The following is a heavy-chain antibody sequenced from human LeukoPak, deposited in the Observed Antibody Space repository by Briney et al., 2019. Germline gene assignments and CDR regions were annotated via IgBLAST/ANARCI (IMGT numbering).Heavy chain of an antibody. D-gene: IGHD3-22*01. CDR1: GFTLSSYS. V-gene: IGHV3-21*01. J-gene: IGHJ6*02. CDR3: ARDRYYYDSSGTSVDRYYYYGMDV. Sequence: GGSLRLSCAASGFTLSSYSMNWVRQAPGKGLEWVSSISSSSSYIYYADSVKGRFTISRDNAKNSLYLQMNSLRAEDTAVYYCARDRYYYDSSGTSVDRYYYYGMDVWGQGTTVTVSS. CDR2: ISSSSSYI.